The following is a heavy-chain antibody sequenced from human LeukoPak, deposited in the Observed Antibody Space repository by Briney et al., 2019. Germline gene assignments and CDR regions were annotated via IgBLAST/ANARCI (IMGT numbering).Heavy chain of an antibody. V-gene: IGHV3-30*18. D-gene: IGHD3-10*01. CDR1: GFTFSSYG. CDR2: ISYDGSNK. Sequence: GRSLRLSCAASGFTFSSYGMHWVRQAPGKGLEWVAVISYDGSNKYYADSVKGRFTVSRDNSKNTLYLQMNSLRAEDTAVYYCAKAGRRNVFDIGAQGKMVPV. CDR3: AKAGRRNVFDI. J-gene: IGHJ3*02.